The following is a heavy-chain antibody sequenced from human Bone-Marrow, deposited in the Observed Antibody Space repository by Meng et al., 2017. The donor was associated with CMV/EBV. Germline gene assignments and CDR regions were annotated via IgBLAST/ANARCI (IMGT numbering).Heavy chain of an antibody. CDR2: IYSGGST. J-gene: IGHJ6*01. V-gene: IGHV3-53*01. D-gene: IGHD2-2*02. Sequence: GESLKISCAASGFTVSSNYMSWVRQAPGKGLEWVSVIYSGGSTYYADSVKGRFTISRDNAKNSLYLQMNSLRAEDTAVYYCARYCSSTSCYILLQNGMDVWGQGTTVTVSS. CDR3: ARYCSSTSCYILLQNGMDV. CDR1: GFTVSSNY.